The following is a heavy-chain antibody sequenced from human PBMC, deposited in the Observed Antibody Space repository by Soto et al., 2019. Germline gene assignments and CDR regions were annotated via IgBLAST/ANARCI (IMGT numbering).Heavy chain of an antibody. J-gene: IGHJ6*02. Sequence: SETLSLTCTVSGGSISSGGYYWSWIRQHPGKGLEWIGYIYYSGSTYYNPSLKSRVTISVDTSKNQFSLKLSSVTAADTAVYYCAGTVVVVAATPLYYYGMDVWGQGTTVT. CDR1: GGSISSGGYY. CDR2: IYYSGST. D-gene: IGHD2-15*01. V-gene: IGHV4-31*03. CDR3: AGTVVVVAATPLYYYGMDV.